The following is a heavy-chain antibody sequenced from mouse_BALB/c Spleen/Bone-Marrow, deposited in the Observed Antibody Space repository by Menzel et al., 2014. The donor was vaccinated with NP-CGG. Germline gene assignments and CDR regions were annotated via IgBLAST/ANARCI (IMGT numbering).Heavy chain of an antibody. CDR3: ARGWSPYAMDY. Sequence: QVQLQQSGPGLVAPSQSLSITCTVSGFSLTSYGVHWVRQPPGKGLEWLVVXWSDGSTTYNSALKSRLSISKDNSKSQVFLKMNSLQTGDTAMYYCARGWSPYAMDYWGQGTSVTVSS. CDR2: XWSDGST. D-gene: IGHD1-1*02. J-gene: IGHJ4*01. V-gene: IGHV2-6*02. CDR1: GFSLTSYG.